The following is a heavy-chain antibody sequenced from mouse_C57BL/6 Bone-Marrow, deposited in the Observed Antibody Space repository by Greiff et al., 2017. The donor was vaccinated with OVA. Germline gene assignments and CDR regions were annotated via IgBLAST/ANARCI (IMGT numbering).Heavy chain of an antibody. CDR2: IDPENGDT. CDR1: GFTINDDS. J-gene: IGHJ2*01. Sequence: VQLKESGAELVRPGASVKLSCTASGFTINDDSMHWVKQRPEQGLEWIGWIDPENGDTEYASKFQGKATITADTSSNTAYLQLSSLTSEDTAVYYCTTSYSTVVASDYWGQGTTLTVSS. D-gene: IGHD1-1*01. V-gene: IGHV14-4*01. CDR3: TTSYSTVVASDY.